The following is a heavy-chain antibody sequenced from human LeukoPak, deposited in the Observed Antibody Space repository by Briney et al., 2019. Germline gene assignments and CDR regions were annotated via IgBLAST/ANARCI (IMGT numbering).Heavy chain of an antibody. J-gene: IGHJ6*03. CDR1: GFTFSDYY. D-gene: IGHD1-26*01. Sequence: SGGSLRLSCAASGFTFSDYYMSWIRQAPGKGLEWVSYITNSGSNIYYADSVKGRFTISRDNAKNSLYLQMNSLRAEDTAVYYCAKDAYSGSYYELFYYYYYYMDVWGKGTTVTISS. CDR2: ITNSGSNI. V-gene: IGHV3-11*04. CDR3: AKDAYSGSYYELFYYYYYYMDV.